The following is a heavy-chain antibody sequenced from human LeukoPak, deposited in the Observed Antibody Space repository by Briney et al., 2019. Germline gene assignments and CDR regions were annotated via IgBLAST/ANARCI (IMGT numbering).Heavy chain of an antibody. J-gene: IGHJ6*03. CDR3: ARNYDFWSGPYYMNV. CDR1: GFTFSSFA. CDR2: ISYDGSNK. D-gene: IGHD3-3*01. Sequence: PGGSLRLSCAASGFTFSSFAMHWVRQAPGKGLEWVAVISYDGSNKYYADSVKGRFTISRDNSKDTLYLQMNSLRVEDTSVYYCARNYDFWSGPYYMNVWGKGTTVTVSS. V-gene: IGHV3-30*04.